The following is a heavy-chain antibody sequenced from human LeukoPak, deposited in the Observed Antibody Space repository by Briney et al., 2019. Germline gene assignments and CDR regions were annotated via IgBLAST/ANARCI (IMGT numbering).Heavy chain of an antibody. CDR1: GGSVTDYY. V-gene: IGHV4-59*02. CDR3: ARTTEAHSWQTRYYSYYMDV. CDR2: IYYTGT. J-gene: IGHJ6*03. Sequence: SETLSLTCTVSGGSVTDYYWSWIRQSPGKGLEWIGYIYYTGTSYNPSLKSRVTISADTSKNQFSLKLSSVTAADTAVYYCARTTEAHSWQTRYYSYYMDVWGKGTTVTVSS. D-gene: IGHD6-13*01.